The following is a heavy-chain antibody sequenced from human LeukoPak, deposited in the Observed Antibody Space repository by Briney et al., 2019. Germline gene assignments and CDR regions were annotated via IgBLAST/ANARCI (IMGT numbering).Heavy chain of an antibody. J-gene: IGHJ3*02. CDR3: AREGPSFGVIPPPI. Sequence: PSETLSLTCTVSGGSISSGGYYWSWIRQHPGRGLEWIGYIYYSGSTYYNPSLKSRVTISVDTSKNQFSLKLSSVTAADTAVYYCAREGPSFGVIPPPIWGQGTMVTVSS. CDR1: GGSISSGGYY. CDR2: IYYSGST. D-gene: IGHD3-3*01. V-gene: IGHV4-31*03.